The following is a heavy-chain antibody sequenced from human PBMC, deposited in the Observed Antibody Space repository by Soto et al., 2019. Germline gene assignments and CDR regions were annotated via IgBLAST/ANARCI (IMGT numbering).Heavy chain of an antibody. CDR1: GFSLSSSGVG. CDR2: IYWEDDK. D-gene: IGHD2-21*01. V-gene: IGHV2-5*02. Sequence: QITLKESGPTLVKPTQTLTLTCTFSGFSLSSSGVGVGWFLRPPEKALGGLALIYWEDDKRHSPSLKSRLTITKDTSKTQVVLTMTTMDPVDTATYHCAHLKSITYGMDVWGQGTTVTVSS. CDR3: AHLKSITYGMDV. J-gene: IGHJ6*02.